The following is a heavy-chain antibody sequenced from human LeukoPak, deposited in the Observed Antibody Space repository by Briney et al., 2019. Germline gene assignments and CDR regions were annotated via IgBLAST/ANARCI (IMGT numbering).Heavy chain of an antibody. V-gene: IGHV4-59*08. CDR3: ARLRDLIYDSSGYYYSN. J-gene: IGHJ4*02. Sequence: PSETLSLTCTVSGGSISSYYWSWIRQPPGKGLEWIGYIYYSGSTNYNPSLKSRVTISVDTSKNQFSLKLSSVTAADTAVYYCARLRDLIYDSSGYYYSNWGQGTLVTVSS. CDR2: IYYSGST. CDR1: GGSISSYY. D-gene: IGHD3-22*01.